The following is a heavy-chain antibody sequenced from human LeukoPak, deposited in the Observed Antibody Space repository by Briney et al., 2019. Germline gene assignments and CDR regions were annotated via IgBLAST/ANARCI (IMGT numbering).Heavy chain of an antibody. D-gene: IGHD4-17*01. V-gene: IGHV4-59*12. CDR2: IYYSGTT. Sequence: SETLSLTCTVSGGSISGYYWSWIRQPPGKGLEWIGYIYYSGTTNYNPSLKSRVTISVDTSKNQFSLKLSSVTAADTAVYYCAIHDYYGQGDWGQGTLVTVSS. CDR1: GGSISGYY. CDR3: AIHDYYGQGD. J-gene: IGHJ4*02.